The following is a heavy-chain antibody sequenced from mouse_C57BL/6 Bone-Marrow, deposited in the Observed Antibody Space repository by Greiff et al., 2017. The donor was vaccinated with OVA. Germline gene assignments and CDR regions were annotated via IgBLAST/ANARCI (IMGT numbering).Heavy chain of an antibody. CDR2: IYPYHGVS. Sequence: VQLQQSGPELVKPGASVKISCKASGYSFTGYYMHWVKQSHGHILDWIGYIYPYHGVSSYNQKFKGKATLTVDKSSSTAYLELRSLTSEYSAVYYCARGTSFDYWGQGTTLTVSS. D-gene: IGHD3-3*01. J-gene: IGHJ2*01. V-gene: IGHV1-31*01. CDR3: ARGTSFDY. CDR1: GYSFTGYY.